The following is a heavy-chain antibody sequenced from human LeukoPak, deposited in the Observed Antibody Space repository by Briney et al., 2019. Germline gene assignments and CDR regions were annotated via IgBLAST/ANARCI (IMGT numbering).Heavy chain of an antibody. V-gene: IGHV4-59*01. Sequence: PSETLSLTCTVSGGSISSYYWSWIRQPPGKGLEWIGYMYYSGSTNYNPSLKSRVSISVDTSKNQFSLKLRSVSAADTAVYYCARDGDDYGAAEYFQHWGQGTLVTVSS. CDR2: MYYSGST. D-gene: IGHD4-17*01. J-gene: IGHJ1*01. CDR3: ARDGDDYGAAEYFQH. CDR1: GGSISSYY.